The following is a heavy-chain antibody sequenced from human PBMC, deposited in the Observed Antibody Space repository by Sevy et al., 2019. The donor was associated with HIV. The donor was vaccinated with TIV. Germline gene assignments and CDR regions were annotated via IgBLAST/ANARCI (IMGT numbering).Heavy chain of an antibody. CDR1: EFMFSTYA. J-gene: IGHJ4*02. V-gene: IGHV3-30-3*01. CDR2: ISYDGGRH. CDR3: ARDAGYSTDWYPSDY. D-gene: IGHD6-19*01. Sequence: GGSLRLSCAASEFMFSTYAMHWVRQAPGKGLKWVAVISYDGGRHYYADSVKGRFTISRDNSKNTLFLQMNSLRLEDTAFYYCARDAGYSTDWYPSDYWGQGTQVTVSS.